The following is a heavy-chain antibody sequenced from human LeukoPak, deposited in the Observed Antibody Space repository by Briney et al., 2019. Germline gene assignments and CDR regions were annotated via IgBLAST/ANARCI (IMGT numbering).Heavy chain of an antibody. CDR2: INLDGSQK. V-gene: IGHV3-7*01. Sequence: GGSLRLSCVASGFTFSSRDWMTWVRQAPGKGLEWVANINLDGSQKYYVDSLKGRFTISRDNAKNSLYLQMDSLRVEDTAVYYCARDVDYANPRHDYWGQGTLVTVSS. J-gene: IGHJ4*02. CDR3: ARDVDYANPRHDY. CDR1: GFTFSSRDW. D-gene: IGHD4/OR15-4a*01.